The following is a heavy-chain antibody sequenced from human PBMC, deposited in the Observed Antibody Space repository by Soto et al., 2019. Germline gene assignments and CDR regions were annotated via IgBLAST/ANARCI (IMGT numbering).Heavy chain of an antibody. CDR1: GGTFSSYA. CDR3: ARAYYYDRSGYSEFDY. CDR2: IIPIFGTA. Sequence: GASVKVSCKASGGTFSSYAISWVRQAPGQGLEWMGGIIPIFGTANYAQKFQGRVTITADESTSTAYMELSSLRSEDTAVYYCARAYYYDRSGYSEFDYWGQGTLVTVSS. J-gene: IGHJ4*02. V-gene: IGHV1-69*13. D-gene: IGHD3-22*01.